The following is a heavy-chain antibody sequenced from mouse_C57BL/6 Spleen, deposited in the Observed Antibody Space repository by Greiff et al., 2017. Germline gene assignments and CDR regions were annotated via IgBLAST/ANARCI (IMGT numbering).Heavy chain of an antibody. V-gene: IGHV1-22*01. CDR3: ARGYDYDAFAY. Sequence: EVQLQQSGPELVKPGASVKMSCKASGYTFTDYNMHWVKQSHGKSLEWIGYINPNNGGTSYNQKFKGKATLTVNKSSSTAYMERRSLTSEDSAVYYCARGYDYDAFAYWGQGTLVTVSA. J-gene: IGHJ3*01. CDR1: GYTFTDYN. D-gene: IGHD2-4*01. CDR2: INPNNGGT.